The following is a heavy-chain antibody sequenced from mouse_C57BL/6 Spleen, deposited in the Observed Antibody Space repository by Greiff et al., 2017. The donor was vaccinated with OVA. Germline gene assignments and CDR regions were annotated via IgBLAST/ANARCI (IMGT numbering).Heavy chain of an antibody. CDR3: ARSRLGYYAMDY. D-gene: IGHD3-2*02. V-gene: IGHV1-26*01. J-gene: IGHJ4*01. CDR1: GYTFTDYY. CDR2: INPNNGGT. Sequence: VQLQQSGPELVKPGASVKISCKASGYTFTDYYMNWVKQSHGKSLEWIGDINPNNGGTSYNQKFKGKATLTVDKSSSTAYMELRSLTSEDSAVYYCARSRLGYYAMDYWGQGTSVTVSS.